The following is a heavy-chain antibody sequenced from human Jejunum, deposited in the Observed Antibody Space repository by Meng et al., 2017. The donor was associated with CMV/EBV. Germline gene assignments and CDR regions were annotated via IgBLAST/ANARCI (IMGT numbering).Heavy chain of an antibody. Sequence: TCDVYVGSVTGYFCSWIRQSPGKGLEWIGEINYSETINYNPSLKSRVTMSVDTSKNQFSLKLSSVTAADTAVYYCARRVGSGKYYFDYWSQGTLVTVSS. CDR3: ARRVGSGKYYFDY. V-gene: IGHV4-34*01. J-gene: IGHJ4*02. CDR1: VGSVTGYF. D-gene: IGHD3-10*01. CDR2: INYSETI.